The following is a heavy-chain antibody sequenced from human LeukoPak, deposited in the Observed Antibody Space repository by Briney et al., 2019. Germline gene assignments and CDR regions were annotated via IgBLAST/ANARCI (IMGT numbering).Heavy chain of an antibody. CDR1: GYTFTGYN. Sequence: ASVKVSCKASGYTFTGYNMHWVRQAPGQGLEWMGWINPNSGGTKYAEKFQGRVTMTRDTSISTAYMEVIRLTPDDTAVYYCARDSDYYYDSSAWGFDYWGQGTLVTVSS. D-gene: IGHD3-22*01. CDR2: INPNSGGT. V-gene: IGHV1-2*02. CDR3: ARDSDYYYDSSAWGFDY. J-gene: IGHJ4*02.